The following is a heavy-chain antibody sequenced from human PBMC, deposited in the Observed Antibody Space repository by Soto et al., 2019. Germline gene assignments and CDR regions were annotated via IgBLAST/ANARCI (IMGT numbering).Heavy chain of an antibody. J-gene: IGHJ6*03. CDR2: ISWNSGSI. V-gene: IGHV3-9*01. D-gene: IGHD1-1*01. CDR1: GFTFDDYA. Sequence: EVQLVESGGGLVQPGRSLRLSCAASGFTFDDYAMHWVRQAPGKGLEWVSGISWNSGSIAYADSVKGRFTISRDNAKNSLYLQMNSLRAEDTALYYCAIGTTGTYSYYYYYMDVWGKGTTVTVSS. CDR3: AIGTTGTYSYYYYYMDV.